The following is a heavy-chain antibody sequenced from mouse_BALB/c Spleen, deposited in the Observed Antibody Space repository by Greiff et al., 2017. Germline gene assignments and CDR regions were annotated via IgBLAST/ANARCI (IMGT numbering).Heavy chain of an antibody. CDR1: GYTFTDYY. D-gene: IGHD1-2*01. V-gene: IGHV1-26*01. Sequence: EVQLQQSGPELVKPGASVKMSCKASGYTFTDYYMKWVKQSHEKSLEWIGDINPNNGDTFYNQKFKGKATLTVDKSSSTAYMQLNSLTSEDSAVYYCARSYYGYVWDYWGQGTTLTVSS. CDR3: ARSYYGYVWDY. J-gene: IGHJ2*01. CDR2: INPNNGDT.